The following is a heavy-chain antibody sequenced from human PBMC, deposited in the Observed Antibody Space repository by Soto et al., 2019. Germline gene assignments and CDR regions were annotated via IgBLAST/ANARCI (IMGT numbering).Heavy chain of an antibody. CDR2: IIPILGIA. Sequence: QVQLVQSGAEVKKPGSSVKVSCKASGGTFGSYTISWVRQAPGQGLEWMGRIIPILGIANYAQKFQGRVTITADKSTSTAYMELSSLRSEDTAVYYCARGGLGYCSSTSCYSYYYYMDVWGKGTTVTVSS. J-gene: IGHJ6*03. CDR1: GGTFGSYT. D-gene: IGHD2-2*02. V-gene: IGHV1-69*02. CDR3: ARGGLGYCSSTSCYSYYYYMDV.